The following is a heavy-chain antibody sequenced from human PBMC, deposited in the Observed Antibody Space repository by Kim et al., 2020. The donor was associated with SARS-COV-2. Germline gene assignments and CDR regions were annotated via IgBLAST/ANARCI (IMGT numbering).Heavy chain of an antibody. Sequence: SSTIYYAESGKGRSTTSRDNAKNSLFLQMNSLRAEDTAVYYCARGGGMGYWGQGTLVTVSS. J-gene: IGHJ4*02. CDR3: ARGGGMGY. V-gene: IGHV3-48*04. CDR2: SSTI. D-gene: IGHD2-15*01.